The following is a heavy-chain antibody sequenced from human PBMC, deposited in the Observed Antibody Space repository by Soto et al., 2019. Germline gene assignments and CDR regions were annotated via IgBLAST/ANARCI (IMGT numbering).Heavy chain of an antibody. D-gene: IGHD1-20*01. CDR3: TTGSRYNWNYYYYGMDV. Sequence: EVQLVESGGGLVKPGGSLRLSCAASGFTFSNAWMSWVRQAPGKGLEWVGRIKSKTDGGTTDYAAPVKGRFTISRDDSKNTLYLQMNSLKTEDTAVYYCTTGSRYNWNYYYYGMDVWGQGTTVTVSS. J-gene: IGHJ6*02. CDR1: GFTFSNAW. CDR2: IKSKTDGGTT. V-gene: IGHV3-15*01.